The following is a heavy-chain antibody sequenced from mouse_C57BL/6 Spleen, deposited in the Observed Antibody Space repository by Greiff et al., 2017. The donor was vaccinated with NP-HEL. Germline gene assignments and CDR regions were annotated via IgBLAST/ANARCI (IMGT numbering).Heavy chain of an antibody. D-gene: IGHD2-2*01. CDR1: GFTFSDYG. CDR3: ASQYGSFFDY. Sequence: EVKVVESGGGLVKPGGSLKLSCAASGFTFSDYGMHWVRQAPEKGLEWVAYISSGSSTIYYADTVKGRFTISRDNAKNTLFLQMTSLRSEDTAMYYCASQYGSFFDYWGQGTTLTVSS. V-gene: IGHV5-17*01. J-gene: IGHJ2*01. CDR2: ISSGSSTI.